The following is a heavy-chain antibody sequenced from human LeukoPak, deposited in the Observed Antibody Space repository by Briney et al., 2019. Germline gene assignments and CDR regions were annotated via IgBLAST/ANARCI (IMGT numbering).Heavy chain of an antibody. CDR2: VIPIIGIA. V-gene: IGHV1-69*04. CDR1: GGTFTSYA. Sequence: SVTVSFTASGGTFTSYAISWVWQGPGHGLEWMGSVIPIIGIANYAQKFHGRVTISADKSTSTAYMELSSLRSDDTAVYYCASVINYYGPMDVWGQGTTVTVSS. J-gene: IGHJ6*02. CDR3: ASVINYYGPMDV. D-gene: IGHD3-10*01.